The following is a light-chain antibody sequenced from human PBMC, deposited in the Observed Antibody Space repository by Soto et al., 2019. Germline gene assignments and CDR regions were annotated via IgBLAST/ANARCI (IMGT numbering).Light chain of an antibody. CDR1: QSVDIY. Sequence: DILLTQSPSSLSASVGDRATISCRASQSVDIYVNWYQQKPGKPPNILIYAASSLQGAFPSTFSGSASGTDCTLTISNLQPEDFTTYYCQQSYSNPRTFGQGTKVDIK. V-gene: IGKV1-39*01. J-gene: IGKJ1*01. CDR3: QQSYSNPRT. CDR2: AAS.